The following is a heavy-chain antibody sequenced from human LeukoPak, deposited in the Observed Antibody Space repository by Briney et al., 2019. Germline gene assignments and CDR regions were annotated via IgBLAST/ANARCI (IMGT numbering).Heavy chain of an antibody. CDR1: GSTFTSHW. CDR3: ATPTTGCSSTSCYLLF. D-gene: IGHD2-2*01. J-gene: IGHJ4*02. V-gene: IGHV5-51*01. CDR2: IYPADSET. Sequence: GESLKISCEDSGSTFTSHWIGWVRQMPGKGLEWMGVIYPADSETTYSPSFQGQVTISADKSISTAYLQWSSLKAPDTAMYYCATPTTGCSSTSCYLLFWGQGTLVTVSS.